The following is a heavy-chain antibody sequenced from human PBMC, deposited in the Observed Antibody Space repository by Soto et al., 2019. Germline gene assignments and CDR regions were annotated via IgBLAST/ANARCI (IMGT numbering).Heavy chain of an antibody. Sequence: LSLTCTVSGGSISSGDYYWSWIRQPPGKGPEWIGYIYYSGSTYYNPSLESRVTISVDTSKNQFSLKLSSVTAADTAVYYCARVLDSSFNYYYGMDVWGQGTTVTVSS. V-gene: IGHV4-30-4*01. D-gene: IGHD6-6*01. CDR2: IYYSGST. CDR3: ARVLDSSFNYYYGMDV. J-gene: IGHJ6*02. CDR1: GGSISSGDYY.